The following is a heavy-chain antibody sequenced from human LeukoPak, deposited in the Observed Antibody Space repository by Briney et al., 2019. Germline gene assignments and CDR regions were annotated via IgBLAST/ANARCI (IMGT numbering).Heavy chain of an antibody. J-gene: IGHJ4*02. D-gene: IGHD3-22*01. CDR1: GYTFTNYD. CDR3: ARGFLDYDTTDYAFSYY. Sequence: ASVKVSCKASGYTFTNYDITWVRQASGEGLEWMGWMNPNNGNTGYAQRFQGRATLTRDTSISTAYMELSSLRSEDTAVYYCARGFLDYDTTDYAFSYYWGQGTLVTVSS. V-gene: IGHV1-8*01. CDR2: MNPNNGNT.